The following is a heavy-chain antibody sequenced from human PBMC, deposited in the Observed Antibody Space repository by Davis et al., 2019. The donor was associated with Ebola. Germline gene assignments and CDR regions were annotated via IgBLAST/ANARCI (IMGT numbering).Heavy chain of an antibody. V-gene: IGHV3-33*01. J-gene: IGHJ2*01. D-gene: IGHD4-17*01. CDR3: VRDATVARYFDL. Sequence: GGSLRLSCATSGFTFSTYGMHWVRQAPGKGLEWLAVIWYDGSNIFYADSVKGRFTISRDNSKNTVYVQMNSLRAEDTAVYYCVRDATVARYFDLWGRGTLVTVSS. CDR1: GFTFSTYG. CDR2: IWYDGSNI.